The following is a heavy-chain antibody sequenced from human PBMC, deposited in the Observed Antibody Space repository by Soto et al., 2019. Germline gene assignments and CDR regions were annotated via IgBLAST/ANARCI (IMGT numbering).Heavy chain of an antibody. Sequence: QVQLVESGGGAVQPGGSLRLSCAASASIFKGHGMHWVRQAPGKGLEWVAIIRYDGSDEHYGDSVKGRFTISRDNSKNMLYLQMNSLRAEDTAVYYCARDGVGATTFFGFLDYWGQGTLVTVSS. D-gene: IGHD1-26*01. CDR2: IRYDGSDE. J-gene: IGHJ4*02. CDR3: ARDGVGATTFFGFLDY. V-gene: IGHV3-33*08. CDR1: ASIFKGHG.